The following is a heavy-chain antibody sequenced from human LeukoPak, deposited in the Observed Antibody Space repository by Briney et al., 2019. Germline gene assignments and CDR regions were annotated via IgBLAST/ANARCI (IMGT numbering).Heavy chain of an antibody. J-gene: IGHJ6*03. D-gene: IGHD3-3*01. CDR3: AKTITLFGVAHYYYMDV. V-gene: IGHV4-61*02. CDR2: IYTSGST. Sequence: PSQTLSLTCTVSGASISGGNYYWSWIRQPAGKGLEWIGRIYTSGSTNYNPSLKSRVTISVDTSKNQFSLKLTSVTAADTAVYYCAKTITLFGVAHYYYMDVWGKGTTVTVSS. CDR1: GASISGGNYY.